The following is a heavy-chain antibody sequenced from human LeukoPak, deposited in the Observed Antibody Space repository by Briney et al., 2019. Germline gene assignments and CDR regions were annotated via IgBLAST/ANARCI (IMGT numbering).Heavy chain of an antibody. CDR2: IVGSGTST. J-gene: IGHJ4*02. D-gene: IGHD5-18*01. CDR1: GFTFSSYA. V-gene: IGHV3-23*01. Sequence: SGGSLRLPCAASGFTFSSYAMSWVRQAPGKGLEWVSGIVGSGTSTYYADSVKGRFTISRDNSKNTLYLQMNSLRVEDTAIYYCAKLRGSSYGSLDYWGQGILATVSS. CDR3: AKLRGSSYGSLDY.